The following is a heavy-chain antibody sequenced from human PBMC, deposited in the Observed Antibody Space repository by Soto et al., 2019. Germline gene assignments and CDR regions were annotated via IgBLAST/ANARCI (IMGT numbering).Heavy chain of an antibody. Sequence: SETLSLTCTVSGGSISSGDYYWSWISQPPGKGLEWIGYIYYSGSTYYNPSLKSRVTISVDTSKNQFSLKLSSVTAADTAVYYCARDPVDIAYYYGMDVWGQGTTVTVSS. CDR3: ARDPVDIAYYYGMDV. CDR1: GGSISSGDYY. CDR2: IYYSGST. V-gene: IGHV4-30-4*01. J-gene: IGHJ6*02. D-gene: IGHD5-12*01.